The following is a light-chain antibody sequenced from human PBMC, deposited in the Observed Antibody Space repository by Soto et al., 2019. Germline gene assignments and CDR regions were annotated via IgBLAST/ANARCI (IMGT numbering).Light chain of an antibody. J-gene: IGKJ1*01. CDR3: QEYDSYSPWT. Sequence: DIQMTQSPSTLSASVGDRVTITCRASPSIGSWLAWYQQKPGKAPKLLIYKASSLESGVPSRFSGSGSGTEFTLTISSLQPDDFASYYGQEYDSYSPWTFGQGTKVEIK. V-gene: IGKV1-5*03. CDR2: KAS. CDR1: PSIGSW.